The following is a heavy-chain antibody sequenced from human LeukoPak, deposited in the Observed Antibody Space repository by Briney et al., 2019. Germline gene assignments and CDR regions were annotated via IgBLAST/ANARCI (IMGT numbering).Heavy chain of an antibody. CDR3: ARAVIQLWLKRWYFDL. D-gene: IGHD5-18*01. J-gene: IGHJ2*01. V-gene: IGHV4-34*01. Sequence: SETLSLTCAVYGGSFSGYYWSWIRQPPGKGLEWIGEINHSGSTNYNPSLKSRVTISVDTSKNQFSLKLSSVTAADTAVYYCARAVIQLWLKRWYFDLWGRGTLVTVSS. CDR2: INHSGST. CDR1: GGSFSGYY.